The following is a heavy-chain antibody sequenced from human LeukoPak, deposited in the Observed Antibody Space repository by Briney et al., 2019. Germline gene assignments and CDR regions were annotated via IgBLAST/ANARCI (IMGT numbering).Heavy chain of an antibody. V-gene: IGHV3-15*01. CDR1: GFTFSSYS. J-gene: IGHJ4*02. CDR2: IKSKTDGGTT. D-gene: IGHD6-19*01. CDR3: TTSYPTFIAVAGHFDY. Sequence: GGSLRLSCTASGFTFSSYSLNWVRQAPGKGLEWVGRIKSKTDGGTTDYAAPVKGRFTISRDDSKNTLYLQMNSLKTENTAVYYCTTSYPTFIAVAGHFDYWGQGTLVTVSS.